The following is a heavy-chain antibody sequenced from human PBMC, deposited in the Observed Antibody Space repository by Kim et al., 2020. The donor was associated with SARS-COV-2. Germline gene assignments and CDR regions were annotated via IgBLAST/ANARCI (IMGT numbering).Heavy chain of an antibody. J-gene: IGHJ4*02. CDR3: ARLYGDYSFAFDY. Sequence: SETLSLTCTVSGGSISSGDYYWSWIRQPPGKGLEWIGYIYYSGSTYYNPSLKSRVTISVDTSKNQFSLKLSSVTAADTAVYYCARLYGDYSFAFDYWGQGTLVTVSS. CDR1: GGSISSGDYY. CDR2: IYYSGST. D-gene: IGHD4-17*01. V-gene: IGHV4-30-4*01.